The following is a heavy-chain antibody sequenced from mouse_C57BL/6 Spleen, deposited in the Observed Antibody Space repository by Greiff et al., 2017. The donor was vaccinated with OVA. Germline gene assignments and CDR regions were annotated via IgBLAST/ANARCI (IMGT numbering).Heavy chain of an antibody. J-gene: IGHJ4*01. CDR2: IYPGDGDT. V-gene: IGHV1-82*01. D-gene: IGHD1-1*01. CDR3: ASPPFYYYGSSEKYAMDY. CDR1: GYAFSSSW. Sequence: VKLQESGPELVKPGASVKISCKASGYAFSSSWMNWVKQRPGKGLEWIGRIYPGDGDTNYNGKFKGKATLTADKSSSTAYMQLSSLTSEDSAVYFCASPPFYYYGSSEKYAMDYWGQGTSVTVSS.